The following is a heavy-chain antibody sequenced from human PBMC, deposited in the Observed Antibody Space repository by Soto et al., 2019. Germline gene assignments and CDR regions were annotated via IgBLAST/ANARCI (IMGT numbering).Heavy chain of an antibody. J-gene: IGHJ1*01. V-gene: IGHV3-23*01. CDR1: GFTFPTYA. D-gene: IGHD3-22*01. Sequence: EVQLLESGGGLVQPGGSLRLSCAASGFTFPTYAMNWVRQAPGKGLEWVSAISGSGGSTYYADSVKGRFTISRDNSKNMSYLQMNTLRVEDTAVYYCAANYNYDRSGRYFQHWGQGTLVTVSS. CDR3: AANYNYDRSGRYFQH. CDR2: ISGSGGST.